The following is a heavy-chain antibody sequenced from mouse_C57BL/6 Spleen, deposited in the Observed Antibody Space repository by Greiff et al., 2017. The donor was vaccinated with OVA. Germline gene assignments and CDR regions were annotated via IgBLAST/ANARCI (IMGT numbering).Heavy chain of an antibody. CDR2: IYPSDSET. V-gene: IGHV1-61*01. CDR3: ARAVTTDYYAMDY. CDR1: GYTFTSYW. J-gene: IGHJ4*01. Sequence: LQQSGAELVRPGSSVKLSCKASGYTFTSYWMDWVKQRPGQGLEWIGNIYPSDSETHYNQKFKDKATLTVDKSSSTAYMQLSSLTSEDSAVYYCARAVTTDYYAMDYWGQGTSVTVSS. D-gene: IGHD2-2*01.